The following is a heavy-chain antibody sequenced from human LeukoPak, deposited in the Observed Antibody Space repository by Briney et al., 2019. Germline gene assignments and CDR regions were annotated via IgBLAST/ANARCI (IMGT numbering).Heavy chain of an antibody. V-gene: IGHV3-23*01. D-gene: IGHD3-22*01. CDR1: GFTFSAYA. CDR3: AKDYYYDSSGYYYGDAFDI. J-gene: IGHJ3*02. Sequence: GGSLRLSCAASGFTFSAYAMAWVRQAPGKGLEWVSTIIGSGGTTHSADSVKGRFTISRDNSKNILYLKVNSLRAGDTAVYYCAKDYYYDSSGYYYGDAFDIWGQGTMVTVSS. CDR2: IIGSGGTT.